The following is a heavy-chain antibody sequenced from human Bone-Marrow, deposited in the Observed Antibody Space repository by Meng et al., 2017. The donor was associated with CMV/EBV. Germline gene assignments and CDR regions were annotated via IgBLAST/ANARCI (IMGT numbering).Heavy chain of an antibody. J-gene: IGHJ6*02. V-gene: IGHV3-21*01. CDR1: GFTFSSYS. Sequence: SCAASGFTFSSYSMNWVRQAPGKGLEWVSSISSSSSYIYYADSVKGRFTISRDNAKNSLYLQMNSLRAEDTAVYYCARDYCSSTSCYSYYYGMDVWGQGTTVTVSS. D-gene: IGHD2-2*02. CDR3: ARDYCSSTSCYSYYYGMDV. CDR2: ISSSSSYI.